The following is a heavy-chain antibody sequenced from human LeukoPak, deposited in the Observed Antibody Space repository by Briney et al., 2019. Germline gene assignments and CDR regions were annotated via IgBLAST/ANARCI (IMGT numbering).Heavy chain of an antibody. V-gene: IGHV3-74*01. Sequence: PGGSLRLSCAASGFTFSNYWMRWVRQAPGKGLVWVSRINSDGSTRNYADSVKGRFTISRDNAKNTVYLQINSLRAEHRAVYYCASASSHRIAAGGDYWGQGTLVSVS. CDR2: INSDGSTR. CDR1: GFTFSNYW. CDR3: ASASSHRIAAGGDY. J-gene: IGHJ4*02. D-gene: IGHD6-13*01.